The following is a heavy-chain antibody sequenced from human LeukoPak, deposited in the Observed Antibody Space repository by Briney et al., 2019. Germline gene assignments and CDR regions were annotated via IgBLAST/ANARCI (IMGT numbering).Heavy chain of an antibody. V-gene: IGHV3-48*01. CDR1: GFTFSSYS. CDR3: ARGGPPYDFWNGPRFDY. CDR2: ISSSSSTM. J-gene: IGHJ4*02. D-gene: IGHD3-3*01. Sequence: GGSLRLSCGASGFTFSSYSMNWVRQAPGKGLEWVSYISSSSSTMYYADSVKGRFAISRDNAKNSLYPQMNSLRAEDTAVYYCARGGPPYDFWNGPRFDYWGQGALVTVSS.